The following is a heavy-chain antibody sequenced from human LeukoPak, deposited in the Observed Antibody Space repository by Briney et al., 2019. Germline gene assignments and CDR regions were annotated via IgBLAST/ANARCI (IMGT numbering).Heavy chain of an antibody. CDR1: GDCISSYY. CDR2: IYTSGST. Sequence: TSETLSLTCSVSGDCISSYYWTWMRQPAGKGLEWIGRIYTSGSTNYSPSLKSRVTMSVDTSKNQFFLNLTSVTAADTAVYYCAREGATTRPLDYWGQGTLVTVSS. J-gene: IGHJ4*02. D-gene: IGHD4-17*01. V-gene: IGHV4-4*07. CDR3: AREGATTRPLDY.